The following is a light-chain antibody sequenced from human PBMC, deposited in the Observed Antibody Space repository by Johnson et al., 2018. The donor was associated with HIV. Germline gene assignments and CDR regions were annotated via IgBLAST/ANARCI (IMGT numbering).Light chain of an antibody. CDR2: ENI. CDR1: SSNIGNNY. Sequence: QSVLTQPPSVSAAPGQKVTISCSGSSSNIGNNYVSWYQQLPGTAPKLLVYENIKRPSGIPDRFSGSKSGTSATLGIAGLQTGDEADYYCGTWDSSLSANVFRTGTKLTVL. V-gene: IGLV1-51*02. CDR3: GTWDSSLSANV. J-gene: IGLJ1*01.